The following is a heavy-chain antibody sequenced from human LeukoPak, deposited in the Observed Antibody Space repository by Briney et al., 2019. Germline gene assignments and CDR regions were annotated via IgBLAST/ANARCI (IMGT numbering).Heavy chain of an antibody. Sequence: SETLSLTCTVSGGSISSYYWSWIRQPPGKGLEWIGYIYYSGSTNYNPSLKSRVTISVDTSKNQFSLKLSSVTAADTAVYYCARGAAAALGYGMDVWGQGTTVTVSS. CDR3: ARGAAAALGYGMDV. V-gene: IGHV4-59*12. J-gene: IGHJ6*02. CDR2: IYYSGST. CDR1: GGSISSYY. D-gene: IGHD6-13*01.